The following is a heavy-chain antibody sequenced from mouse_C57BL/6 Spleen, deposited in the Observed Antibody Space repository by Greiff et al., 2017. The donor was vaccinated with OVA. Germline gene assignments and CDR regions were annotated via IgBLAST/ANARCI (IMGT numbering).Heavy chain of an antibody. CDR1: GYAFSSSW. V-gene: IGHV1-82*01. Sequence: QVQLQQSGPELVKPGASVKISCKASGYAFSSSWMNWVKQRPGKGLEWIGRIYPGDGDTNYNGKFKGKATLTADKSSSTAYMQLSSLTSEDSAVYFCARDDDYYGSPFDYWGQGTTLTVSS. CDR2: IYPGDGDT. D-gene: IGHD1-1*01. CDR3: ARDDDYYGSPFDY. J-gene: IGHJ2*01.